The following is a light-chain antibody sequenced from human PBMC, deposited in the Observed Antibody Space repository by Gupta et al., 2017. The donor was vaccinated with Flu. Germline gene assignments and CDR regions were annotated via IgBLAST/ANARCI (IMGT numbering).Light chain of an antibody. V-gene: IGLV1-47*02. CDR1: SSKIGGDY. Sequence: VTISCSGSSSKIGGDYVYWNHLVPGTTPKLLVYSNNPRHTGVPDRFSGTKSGTSAAMAISGLRSEDEADYYCAALDDGQTGPLFGGGTKLTVL. J-gene: IGLJ3*02. CDR2: SNN. CDR3: AALDDGQTGPL.